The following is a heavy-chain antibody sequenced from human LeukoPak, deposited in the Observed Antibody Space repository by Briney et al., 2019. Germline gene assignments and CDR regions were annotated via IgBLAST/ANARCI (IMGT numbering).Heavy chain of an antibody. Sequence: GASLKISCKGSGYTFTNYYIGWVRQTPGKGLESMGIISPGDSDARYRPSFQGQVTISADKSISTAYLRWSSLKASDTAMYYCARRYCSSTSCNPYFFDYWGQGTLVTVSS. CDR2: ISPGDSDA. CDR3: ARRYCSSTSCNPYFFDY. J-gene: IGHJ4*02. D-gene: IGHD2-2*01. V-gene: IGHV5-51*01. CDR1: GYTFTNYY.